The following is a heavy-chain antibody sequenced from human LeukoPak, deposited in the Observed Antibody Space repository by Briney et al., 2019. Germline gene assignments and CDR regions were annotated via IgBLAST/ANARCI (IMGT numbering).Heavy chain of an antibody. J-gene: IGHJ4*02. CDR1: GYSFTSHW. Sequence: GESLKISFKGSGYSFTSHWIAWVRQMPGKGLEWMGIIYPGDSNTRYSPSFQGQVTISADKSTSTAYLQWSSLKASDTAMYFCARSLVGAAYFDYWGQGTLVTVSS. CDR2: IYPGDSNT. V-gene: IGHV5-51*01. CDR3: ARSLVGAAYFDY. D-gene: IGHD2-15*01.